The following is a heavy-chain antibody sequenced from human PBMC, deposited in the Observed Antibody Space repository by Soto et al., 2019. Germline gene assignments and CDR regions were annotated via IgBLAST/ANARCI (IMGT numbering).Heavy chain of an antibody. CDR2: INPSGGST. Sequence: ASVKVSCKASVYTFTSYYMHWVSQAPGQGLEWMGIINPSGGSTSYAQKFQGRVTMTRDTSTSTVYMELSSLRSEDTAVYYCARYSTGYYFEYWGQGTLVTVSS. D-gene: IGHD3-10*01. V-gene: IGHV1-46*01. CDR1: VYTFTSYY. J-gene: IGHJ4*02. CDR3: ARYSTGYYFEY.